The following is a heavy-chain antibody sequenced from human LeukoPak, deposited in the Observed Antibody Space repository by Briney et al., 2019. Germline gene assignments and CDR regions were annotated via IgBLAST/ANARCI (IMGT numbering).Heavy chain of an antibody. CDR2: IYSGGST. CDR3: ARDVGPYYYDSSGPSY. D-gene: IGHD3-22*01. J-gene: IGHJ4*02. Sequence: GGSLRLSCAASGFTFSSYGMHWVRQAPGKGLEWVSVIYSGGSTYYADSVKGRFTISRDNSKNTLYLQMNSLRAEDTAVYYCARDVGPYYYDSSGPSYWGQGTLVTVSS. V-gene: IGHV3-66*01. CDR1: GFTFSSYG.